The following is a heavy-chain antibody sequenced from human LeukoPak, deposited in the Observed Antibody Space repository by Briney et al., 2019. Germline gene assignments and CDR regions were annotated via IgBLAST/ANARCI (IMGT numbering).Heavy chain of an antibody. Sequence: SETLSLTCTVSGGSISSSSFYWDWIRQPPGKGLEWIGTIFYSGSTYYHPSLKSRITISVDTSKNQFSLKLSSVTAADTAVYYCARHSRSGYSDYESAFDIWGQGTMVIVSS. CDR1: GGSISSSSFY. CDR2: IFYSGST. CDR3: ARHSRSGYSDYESAFDI. J-gene: IGHJ3*02. V-gene: IGHV4-39*01. D-gene: IGHD5-12*01.